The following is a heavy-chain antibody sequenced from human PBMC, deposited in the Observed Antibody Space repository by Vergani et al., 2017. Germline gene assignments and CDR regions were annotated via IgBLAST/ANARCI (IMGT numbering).Heavy chain of an antibody. V-gene: IGHV4-34*01. Sequence: QVQLQQWGAGLLKPSETLSLTCAVSGGSFSGYYWSWIRQPPGKGLEWIGEINHSGRTNYNPSLKSRVTISVDTSKNQFSLKLSSVTAADPAVYYCARRNYYYGSGSYYFDYWGQGTLVTVSS. D-gene: IGHD3-10*01. CDR1: GGSFSGYY. CDR3: ARRNYYYGSGSYYFDY. CDR2: INHSGRT. J-gene: IGHJ4*02.